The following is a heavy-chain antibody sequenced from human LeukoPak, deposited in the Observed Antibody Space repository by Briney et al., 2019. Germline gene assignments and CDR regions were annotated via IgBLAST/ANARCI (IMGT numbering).Heavy chain of an antibody. CDR3: ARGGGRHVEY. CDR2: IKEDGSEK. V-gene: IGHV3-7*05. Sequence: PGGSLRLSCAASGFTFSSYWMSWVRQAQGKGLEWVANIKEDGSEKNYVDSVKGRFTISRDNAKNSLYLQMNSLRAEDTAVYYCARGGGRHVEYWGQGNLVTVSS. J-gene: IGHJ4*02. CDR1: GFTFSSYW. D-gene: IGHD2/OR15-2a*01.